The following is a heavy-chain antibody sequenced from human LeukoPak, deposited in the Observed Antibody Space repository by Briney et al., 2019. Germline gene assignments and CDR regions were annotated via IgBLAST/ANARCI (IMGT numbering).Heavy chain of an antibody. CDR2: ISGSGGST. Sequence: GGSLRLSCAASGFTFSTYPMNWVRQAPGKGLEWVSTISGSGGSTYYADSVKGRFTIPRDNSKNTPYLQMNRLRADDTAIYHSAKERTQTTSFDCWGQGTLVTVSS. J-gene: IGHJ4*02. D-gene: IGHD2/OR15-2a*01. V-gene: IGHV3-23*01. CDR3: AKERTQTTSFDC. CDR1: GFTFSTYP.